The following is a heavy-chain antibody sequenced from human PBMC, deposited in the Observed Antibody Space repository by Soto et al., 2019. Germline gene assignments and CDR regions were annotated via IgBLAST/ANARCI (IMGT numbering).Heavy chain of an antibody. D-gene: IGHD1-1*01. CDR3: AVTTATEYFHY. J-gene: IGHJ1*01. Sequence: PSETLSLTCTVSGGSIRNYYWSWIRQPPGKGLEWIGFIYYSGNTNYNPSLKSRVTISVDTSKNQFSLKMTSVTAADTAVYYCAVTTATEYFHYWGQGTLVTV. V-gene: IGHV4-59*01. CDR1: GGSIRNYY. CDR2: IYYSGNT.